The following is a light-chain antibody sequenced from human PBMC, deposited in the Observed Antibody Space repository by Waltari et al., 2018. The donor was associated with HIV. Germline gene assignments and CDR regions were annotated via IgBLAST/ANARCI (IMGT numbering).Light chain of an antibody. CDR1: QSVLYNSNNKNY. J-gene: IGKJ2*03. Sequence: DIVMTQSPDSLAVSLGERVTFNCKSSQSVLYNSNNKNYLAWYQQKPRQPPKLLIYWASTRESGVPDRFSGSGSGTDFTLTISSLQAEDVAVYYCQQYYSTLYSFGQGTKLEIK. V-gene: IGKV4-1*01. CDR2: WAS. CDR3: QQYYSTLYS.